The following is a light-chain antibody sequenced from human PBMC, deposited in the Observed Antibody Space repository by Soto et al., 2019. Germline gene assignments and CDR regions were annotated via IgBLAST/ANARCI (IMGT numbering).Light chain of an antibody. Sequence: QSVLTQPPSVSGAPGQRVTISCTGSSSNIGAGYDVHWYQQLPGTAPKPPTYGKSNRPSGVPDRFSGSKSGTSASLAITGLQAEDEADYYCQSYDSSLSGVVFGGGTKLTVL. J-gene: IGLJ2*01. CDR3: QSYDSSLSGVV. CDR2: GKS. CDR1: SSNIGAGYD. V-gene: IGLV1-40*01.